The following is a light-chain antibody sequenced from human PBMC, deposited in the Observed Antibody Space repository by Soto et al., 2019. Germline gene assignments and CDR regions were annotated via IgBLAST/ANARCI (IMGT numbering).Light chain of an antibody. J-gene: IGLJ1*01. CDR3: TSYTSDNRNYV. V-gene: IGLV2-14*01. CDR1: SSDVGGYNY. CDR2: EVS. Sequence: QSALTQPASVSGSPGQSITISCTGTSSDVGGYNYVSWYQQHPGKAPKLMIYEVSNRPSGVSNRFSGSKSANTASLTISGLQADDEAHYYCTSYTSDNRNYVFGTGTKVTVL.